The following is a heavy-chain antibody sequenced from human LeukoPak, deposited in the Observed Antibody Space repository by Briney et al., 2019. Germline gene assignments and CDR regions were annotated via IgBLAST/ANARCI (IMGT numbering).Heavy chain of an antibody. D-gene: IGHD3-10*01. J-gene: IGHJ4*01. CDR3: ARSELYYGSESYYHLDY. CDR2: MSYDGRYR. V-gene: IGHV3-30*03. CDR1: GFTFDFYA. Sequence: PGTSLRLSCTTSGFTFDFYAMHWVRQAPGKGLEWVAVMSYDGRYRYYADSAKGRFTISRDNSKRTPYLEMSSLRPEDTALYYCARSELYYGSESYYHLDYWGHGTLVTVSS.